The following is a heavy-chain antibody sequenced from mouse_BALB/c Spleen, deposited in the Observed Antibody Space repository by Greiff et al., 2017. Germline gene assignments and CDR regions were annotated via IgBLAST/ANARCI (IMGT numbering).Heavy chain of an antibody. V-gene: IGHV2-9*02. J-gene: IGHJ2*01. CDR2: IWAGGST. Sequence: QVQLKQSGPGLVAPSQSLSITCTVSGFSLTSYGVHWVRQPPGKGLEWLGVIWAGGSTNYNSALMSRLSISKDNSKSQVFLKMNSLQTDDTAMYYCARDRDYGSSYGYFDYWGQGTTLTVSS. D-gene: IGHD1-1*01. CDR3: ARDRDYGSSYGYFDY. CDR1: GFSLTSYG.